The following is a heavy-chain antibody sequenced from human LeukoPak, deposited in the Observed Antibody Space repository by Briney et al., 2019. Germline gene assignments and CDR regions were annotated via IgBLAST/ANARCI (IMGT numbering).Heavy chain of an antibody. Sequence: PGGSLRLSCAASGFTFAIYHMSWVRQAPGKGPEWVATIRGDGVYYADSVKGRFTISRDDSENTVYVQMNSLRAEDTAVYYCAKSRVEVAGTGGFDTWGQGTLVAVSS. J-gene: IGHJ3*02. CDR3: AKSRVEVAGTGGFDT. CDR1: GFTFAIYH. D-gene: IGHD2-8*02. CDR2: IRGDGV. V-gene: IGHV3-23*01.